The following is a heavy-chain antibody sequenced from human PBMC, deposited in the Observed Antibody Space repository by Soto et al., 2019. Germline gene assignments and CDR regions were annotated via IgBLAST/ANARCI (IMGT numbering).Heavy chain of an antibody. CDR2: MNPNSGNT. V-gene: IGHV1-8*02. CDR3: ARGRLDAFDI. J-gene: IGHJ3*02. D-gene: IGHD6-25*01. CDR1: GGTFSSYT. Sequence: ASVKVSCKAPGGTFSSYTISWVRQAPGQGLEWMGRMNPNSGNTGYAQKFQGRVTMTRNTSISTAYMELSSLRSEDTAVYYCARGRLDAFDIWGQGTMVTVSS.